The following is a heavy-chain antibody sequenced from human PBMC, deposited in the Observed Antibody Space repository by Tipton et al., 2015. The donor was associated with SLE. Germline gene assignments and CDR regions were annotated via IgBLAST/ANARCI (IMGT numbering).Heavy chain of an antibody. CDR1: GFTFSSYA. CDR2: ISYDGSNK. J-gene: IGHJ6*02. V-gene: IGHV3-30-3*01. CDR3: AKDPGYYYGMDV. Sequence: RSLRLSCAASGFTFSSYAMHWVRQAPGKGLEWVAVISYDGSNKYYADSVKGRFTISRDNSKNTLYLQMNSLRAEDTAVYYCAKDPGYYYGMDVWGQGTTVTVSS.